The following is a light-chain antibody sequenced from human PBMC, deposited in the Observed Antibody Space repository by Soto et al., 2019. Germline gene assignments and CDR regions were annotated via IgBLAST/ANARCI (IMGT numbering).Light chain of an antibody. Sequence: EIVMTQSPATLSVSPGERATLSCRASQSVSSNLAWYQQKPGQTPRLLIYATSTRATGIPARFSGSGSGTEFTLTISRLQPEDFAVYYCQHYNNWPLTFGEGTKVDIK. CDR1: QSVSSN. J-gene: IGKJ4*01. CDR2: ATS. CDR3: QHYNNWPLT. V-gene: IGKV3-15*01.